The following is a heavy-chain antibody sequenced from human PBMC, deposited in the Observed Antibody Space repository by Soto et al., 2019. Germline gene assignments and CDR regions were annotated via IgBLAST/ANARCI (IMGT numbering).Heavy chain of an antibody. Sequence: PGGSLRLSCAASGFTFSNYGMTWVRQAPGKGLEWVSVISGSGGSKYYADSVKGRFTISRENSGNTLDLRMNSLRAEDTDLYYCAKGPPVGANSWYFDHGGQGTLVTVYS. CDR2: ISGSGGSK. CDR3: AKGPPVGANSWYFDH. V-gene: IGHV3-23*01. D-gene: IGHD1-26*01. J-gene: IGHJ4*02. CDR1: GFTFSNYG.